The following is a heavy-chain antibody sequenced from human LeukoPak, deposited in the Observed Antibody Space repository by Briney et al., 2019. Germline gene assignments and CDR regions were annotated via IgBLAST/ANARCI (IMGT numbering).Heavy chain of an antibody. V-gene: IGHV3-23*01. CDR3: SKWGDYDVLTGYYDSDF. D-gene: IGHD3-9*01. Sequence: PGASLRLSCAASGFTFSNYAMSWVRQAPGKGLECVSAIVGSGGSTYYADSVKGRFSISRDNSKNTLFLQMNSLRVDDTALYYCSKWGDYDVLTGYYDSDFWGQGTLVTVSS. CDR1: GFTFSNYA. CDR2: IVGSGGST. J-gene: IGHJ4*02.